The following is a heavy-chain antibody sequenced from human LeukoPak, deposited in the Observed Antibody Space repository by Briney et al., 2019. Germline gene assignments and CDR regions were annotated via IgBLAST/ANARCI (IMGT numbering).Heavy chain of an antibody. CDR1: GFTFSSCT. J-gene: IGHJ4*02. D-gene: IGHD3-10*01. CDR3: ATLPGGGLPPDC. CDR2: ISDSGDRT. V-gene: IGHV3-23*01. Sequence: GGSLRLSCAASGFTFSSCTMNWIRQAPGKGLEWVSGISDSGDRTHYADSVKGRFTVSRDNSKNTLYLQMNSPRAEDTAVYYCATLPGGGLPPDCWGQGTLVTVSS.